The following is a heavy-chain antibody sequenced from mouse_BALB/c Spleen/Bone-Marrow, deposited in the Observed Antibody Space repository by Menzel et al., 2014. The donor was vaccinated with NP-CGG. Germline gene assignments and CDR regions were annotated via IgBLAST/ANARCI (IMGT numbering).Heavy chain of an antibody. D-gene: IGHD1-1*01. Sequence: VPLVESGPELVKPGASVKISCKASGYSLTSYYIHWVKPRPGQGLECIGWLFPRNGRTKGHEEFQRKAALTADTASSPASMQLGSRTSEDSAVYFCARREYSGSTYGFDYWGQGTTLTVSS. CDR1: GYSLTSYY. J-gene: IGHJ2*01. CDR3: ARREYSGSTYGFDY. CDR2: LFPRNGRT. V-gene: IGHV1-66*01.